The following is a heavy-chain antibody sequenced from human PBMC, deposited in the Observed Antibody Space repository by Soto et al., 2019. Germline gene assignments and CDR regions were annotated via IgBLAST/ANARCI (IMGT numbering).Heavy chain of an antibody. CDR2: IVGSDAKT. D-gene: IGHD5-12*01. CDR1: GFSFASFA. V-gene: IGHV3-23*01. J-gene: IGHJ4*02. CDR3: AKWTYLDF. Sequence: LRLSCTTSGFSFASFALTWVRQAPGRGLEWVATIVGSDAKTHYADSVKGRFSISRDTSRNTVYLQMNNLRADDTAIYYCAKWTYLDFWGQGTRVTVSS.